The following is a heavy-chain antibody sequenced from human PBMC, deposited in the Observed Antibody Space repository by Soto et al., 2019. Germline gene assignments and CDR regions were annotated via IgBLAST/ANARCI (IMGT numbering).Heavy chain of an antibody. Sequence: QLQLQESGSGLVKPSQTLSLTCAVSGGPFSRGGYSWSWIRQPPGKGLEWIGYIYDSGSTYYNPSLRSRVTISVDRSKNQFSLKLNSVTAADTAVYYCATYYDFWTAFDPWGQGTLVTVSS. V-gene: IGHV4-30-2*01. J-gene: IGHJ5*02. CDR1: GGPFSRGGYS. CDR2: IYDSGST. D-gene: IGHD3-3*01. CDR3: ATYYDFWTAFDP.